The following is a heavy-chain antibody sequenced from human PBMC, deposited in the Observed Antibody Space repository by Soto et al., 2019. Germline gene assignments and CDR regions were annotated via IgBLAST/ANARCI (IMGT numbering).Heavy chain of an antibody. V-gene: IGHV4-39*01. CDR3: ARQRTTVVTQAYFDH. CDR2: IYYSGRT. Sequence: PLETLSLTCIVSGESISSSSYYWGWIRQPPGKGLEWIGSIYYSGRTYYNPSSKSRVTISIDTSKNQFSLKLSSVTATDTAVYYCARQRTTVVTQAYFDHWGQGALVTVSS. J-gene: IGHJ4*02. CDR1: GESISSSSYY. D-gene: IGHD2-21*02.